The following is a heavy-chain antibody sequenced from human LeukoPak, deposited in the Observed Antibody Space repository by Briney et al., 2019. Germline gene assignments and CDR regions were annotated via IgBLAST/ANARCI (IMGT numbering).Heavy chain of an antibody. J-gene: IGHJ4*02. D-gene: IGHD6-13*01. Sequence: SETLSLTCTVSGGSISSGGYYWSWIRQPPGKGLEWIGDIYYSGSTHYSPSLKSRVTISLDTSKKQFSLKLSSVTAADTAVYYCARVDGGISAGTRYFDYWGQGTLVTVSS. CDR1: GGSISSGGYY. V-gene: IGHV4-61*08. CDR2: IYYSGST. CDR3: ARVDGGISAGTRYFDY.